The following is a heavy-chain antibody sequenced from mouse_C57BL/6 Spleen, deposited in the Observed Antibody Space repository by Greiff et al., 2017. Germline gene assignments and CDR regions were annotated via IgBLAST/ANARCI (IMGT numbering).Heavy chain of an antibody. V-gene: IGHV1-69*01. Sequence: QVQLQQPGAELVMPGASVKLSCKASGYTFTSYWMHWVKQRPGQGLEWIGEIDPSDSYTNYNQKFKGKSTLTVDKSSSTAYMQLSSLTSEDSAVYYCARGDLYYGSSHWYVDVWGTGTTVTVSS. J-gene: IGHJ1*03. CDR3: ARGDLYYGSSHWYVDV. D-gene: IGHD1-1*01. CDR1: GYTFTSYW. CDR2: IDPSDSYT.